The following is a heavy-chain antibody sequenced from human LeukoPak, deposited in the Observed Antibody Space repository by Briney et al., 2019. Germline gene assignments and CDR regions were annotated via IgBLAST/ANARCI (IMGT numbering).Heavy chain of an antibody. Sequence: PSETLSLTCSVSGGSMTTNYLNWIRQSPGKGLEWIGYMYHSGTSDYNPSLQSRVTISVDTSNNKVSLNLSSVTTADTAVYYCATTRGYSTNDAFDVWGQGTQVTVSS. CDR2: MYHSGTS. D-gene: IGHD5-18*01. J-gene: IGHJ3*01. V-gene: IGHV4-59*01. CDR3: ATTRGYSTNDAFDV. CDR1: GGSMTTNY.